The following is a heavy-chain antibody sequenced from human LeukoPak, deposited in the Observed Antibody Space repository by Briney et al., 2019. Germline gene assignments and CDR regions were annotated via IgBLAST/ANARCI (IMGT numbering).Heavy chain of an antibody. V-gene: IGHV3-74*01. CDR3: GLEPRGGY. D-gene: IGHD1-1*01. CDR2: INTDGSST. CDR1: GFTFSTYY. Sequence: PGGSLRLSCAASGFTFSTYYMQWVRQAPGKGLEWVSRINTDGSSTTYADSVRGRFTISRDNDKNTLYLQVNSLRAEDTAMYYCGLEPRGGYWGQGTLVTVSS. J-gene: IGHJ4*02.